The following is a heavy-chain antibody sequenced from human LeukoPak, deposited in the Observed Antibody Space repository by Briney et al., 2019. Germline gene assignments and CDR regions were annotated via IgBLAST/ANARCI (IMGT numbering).Heavy chain of an antibody. J-gene: IGHJ6*03. Sequence: SETLSLTCTVSGGSISSYYWSWIRQPPGKGLEWIGYIYYSESTYYNPSLKSRVTTSVDTSKNQFSLKLTSVTAADTAVYYCGRGLLKGQLHLGYSYYMDVWGKGTTITVSS. CDR1: GGSISSYY. D-gene: IGHD2-2*01. CDR3: GRGLLKGQLHLGYSYYMDV. V-gene: IGHV4-59*13. CDR2: IYYSEST.